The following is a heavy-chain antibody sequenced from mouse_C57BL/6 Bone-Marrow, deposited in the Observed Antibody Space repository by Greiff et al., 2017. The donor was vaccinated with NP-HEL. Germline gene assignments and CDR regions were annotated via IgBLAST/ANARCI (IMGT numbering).Heavy chain of an antibody. CDR3: TITTVVAKAAY. D-gene: IGHD1-1*01. V-gene: IGHV14-4*01. CDR2: IDPENGDT. CDR1: GFNIKDDY. Sequence: EVQLQQSGAELVRPGASVKLSCTASGFNIKDDYMHWVKQRPEQGLEWIGWIDPENGDTEFASQFQGKATITADTSSNTADLQLSSLTSEDTAVYYCTITTVVAKAAYWGQGTLVTVAA. J-gene: IGHJ3*01.